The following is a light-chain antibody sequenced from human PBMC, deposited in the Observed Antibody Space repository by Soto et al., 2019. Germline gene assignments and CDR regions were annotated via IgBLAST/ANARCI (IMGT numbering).Light chain of an antibody. CDR1: TSDVGGYNF. CDR2: EVS. V-gene: IGLV2-8*01. CDR3: SSYAGSNTVV. J-gene: IGLJ2*01. Sequence: QSARTQPPSASGSPGQSVTISCTGTTSDVGGYNFVSWYQQHPGKAPKLMIYEVSKRPSGVPDRFSGSKSGNTASLTVSGLQAEDEADYYCSSYAGSNTVVFGGGTKLTVL.